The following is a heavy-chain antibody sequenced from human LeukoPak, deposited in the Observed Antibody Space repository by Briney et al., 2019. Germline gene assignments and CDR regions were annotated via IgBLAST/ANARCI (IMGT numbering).Heavy chain of an antibody. CDR2: ISSSSSTI. CDR3: AKDLVRFLEWPGAFDI. J-gene: IGHJ3*02. Sequence: QTGGSLRLYCAASGFTFSSYSMNWVRQAPGKGLEWVSYISSSSSTIYYADSVKGRFTISRDNSKNTLYLQMISLRAEDTAVYYCAKDLVRFLEWPGAFDIWGQGTMVTVSS. CDR1: GFTFSSYS. V-gene: IGHV3-48*01. D-gene: IGHD3-3*01.